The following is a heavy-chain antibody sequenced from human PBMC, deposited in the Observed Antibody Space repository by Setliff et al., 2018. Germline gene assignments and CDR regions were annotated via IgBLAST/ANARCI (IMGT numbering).Heavy chain of an antibody. D-gene: IGHD1-26*01. Sequence: SETLSLTCTVSGDSISSRRNYWGWFRQPAGKELEWIGQIYTSWSTNYNPSLKSRVTISLDTSKNQFSLRLRPVTAADTAVYFCASRNSDGGPEYFQHWGQGALVTVSS. J-gene: IGHJ1*01. V-gene: IGHV4-61*09. CDR3: ASRNSDGGPEYFQH. CDR1: GDSISSRRNY. CDR2: IYTSWST.